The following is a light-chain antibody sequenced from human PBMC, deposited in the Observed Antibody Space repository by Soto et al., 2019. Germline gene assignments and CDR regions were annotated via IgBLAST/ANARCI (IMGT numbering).Light chain of an antibody. V-gene: IGLV1-51*01. CDR2: DNS. CDR3: GTWDTSLSAAVV. Sequence: QSVVTQPPSVSAAPGQKVTISCSGSSSNIGSNYVSWYQQLPGTAPKLLIYDNSKRPSGIPDRFSGSTSGTSATLGITGLQTGDEADYYCGTWDTSLSAAVVFGGGTKLTVL. J-gene: IGLJ2*01. CDR1: SSNIGSNY.